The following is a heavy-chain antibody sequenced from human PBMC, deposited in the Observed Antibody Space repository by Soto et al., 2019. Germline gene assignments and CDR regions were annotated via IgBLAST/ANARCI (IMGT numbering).Heavy chain of an antibody. J-gene: IGHJ4*02. CDR2: IKSKTDGGTT. CDR3: TTHLYYYDSSGYFGIDY. D-gene: IGHD3-22*01. V-gene: IGHV3-15*01. Sequence: EVQLVESGGGLVKPGGSLRLSCAASGFTFSNAWMSWVRQAPGKGLEWVGRIKSKTDGGTTDYAAPVKGRFTISRDDSKNTLYLQMNSLKTEDTAVYYCTTHLYYYDSSGYFGIDYWGQGTLVTVSS. CDR1: GFTFSNAW.